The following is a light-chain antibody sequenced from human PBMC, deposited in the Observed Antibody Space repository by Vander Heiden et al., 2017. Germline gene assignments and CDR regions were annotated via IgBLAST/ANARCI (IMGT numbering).Light chain of an antibody. Sequence: SYVLTQPPSVSVAPGQTARITCGGNNIGFKSVHWYQRKPRQAPVPVVYDAIARPSGIPERFSGSNSGNTATLTISRVEAGDEADYCCQVWDRSSDHPVFGGGTKLTVL. J-gene: IGLJ3*02. V-gene: IGLV3-21*02. CDR3: QVWDRSSDHPV. CDR2: DAI. CDR1: NIGFKS.